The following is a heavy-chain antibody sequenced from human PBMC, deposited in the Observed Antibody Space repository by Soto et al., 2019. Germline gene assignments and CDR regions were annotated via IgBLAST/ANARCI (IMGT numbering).Heavy chain of an antibody. J-gene: IGHJ4*02. CDR1: GFTFSSYG. V-gene: IGHV3-30*18. D-gene: IGHD3-3*01. CDR3: AKKFDFWSGSLIDY. Sequence: GGSLRLSCAASGFTFSSYGMHWVRQAPGKGLEWVAVISYDGSNKYYADSVKGRFTISRDNSKNTLYLQMNSLRAEDTAVYYCAKKFDFWSGSLIDYWGQGTLVTVSS. CDR2: ISYDGSNK.